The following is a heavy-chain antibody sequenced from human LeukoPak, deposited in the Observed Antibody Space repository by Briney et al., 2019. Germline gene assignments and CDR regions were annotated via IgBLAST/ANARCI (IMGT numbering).Heavy chain of an antibody. CDR2: IYSGGST. J-gene: IGHJ4*02. Sequence: GGSLGLSCAASGFTVSSNYMSWVRQAPGKGLEWVSVIYSGGSTYYADSVKGRFTISRDNSKNTLYLQMNSLRAEDTALYYCAKDITRPRAGTPDCWGQGTLVTVSS. CDR3: AKDITRPRAGTPDC. D-gene: IGHD6-19*01. CDR1: GFTVSSNY. V-gene: IGHV3-66*01.